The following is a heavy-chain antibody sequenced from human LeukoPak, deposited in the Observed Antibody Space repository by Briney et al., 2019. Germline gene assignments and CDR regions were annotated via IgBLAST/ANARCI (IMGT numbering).Heavy chain of an antibody. CDR3: AKTNDYYDSSGYDY. V-gene: IGHV3-23*01. Sequence: GGSLRLSCAASGFTFSSYAMSWVRQAPGKGLEWVSAISGSGGSTYYADSVKGRFTISRDNSKNTLYLQMNSLRAEDTAVYYCAKTNDYYDSSGYDYWGQGTLVTVSS. J-gene: IGHJ4*02. CDR1: GFTFSSYA. D-gene: IGHD3-22*01. CDR2: ISGSGGST.